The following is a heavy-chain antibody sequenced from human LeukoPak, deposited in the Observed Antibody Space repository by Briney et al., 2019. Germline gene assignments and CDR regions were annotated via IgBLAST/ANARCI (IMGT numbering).Heavy chain of an antibody. D-gene: IGHD3-22*01. CDR1: GGSLSSSSYY. CDR3: ARHPSLMTVPAAY. J-gene: IGHJ4*02. CDR2: IYYSGST. V-gene: IGHV4-39*01. Sequence: SETLSLTCTVSGGSLSSSSYYWGWIRQPPGKGLEWIGSIYYSGSTYYNPSLKSRVTISVDTSKNQFSLKLSSVTAADTAVYYCARHPSLMTVPAAYWGQGTLVTVSS.